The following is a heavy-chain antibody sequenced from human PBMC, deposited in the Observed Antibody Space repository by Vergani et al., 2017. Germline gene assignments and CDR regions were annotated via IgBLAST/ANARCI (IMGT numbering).Heavy chain of an antibody. D-gene: IGHD4-17*01. CDR1: GYPFTDHY. CDR2: VDPEDGET. V-gene: IGHV1-69-2*01. J-gene: IGHJ6*02. Sequence: EVQLVQSGAEVKKPGATMKISCKVSGYPFTDHYMHWVKQAPGKGLEWMGLVDPEDGETIYAEKFKGRVTIAADTSTDTAHLELSSLRSEDTAVYYCATPQTVTTGGREVWGQGTTVIVSS. CDR3: ATPQTVTTGGREV.